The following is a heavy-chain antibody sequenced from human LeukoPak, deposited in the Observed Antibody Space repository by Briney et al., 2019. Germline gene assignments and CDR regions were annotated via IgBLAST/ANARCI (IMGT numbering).Heavy chain of an antibody. D-gene: IGHD6-13*01. V-gene: IGHV1-69*13. CDR3: ARDRKLVGFYYYYYGMDV. Sequence: SVKVSCKASGGTFSSYAISWVRQAPGQGLEWMGGIIPIFGTANYAQKFQGRVTITADESTSTAYMELSSLRSEDTAVYYCARDRKLVGFYYYYYGMDVWGQGTTVTVSS. J-gene: IGHJ6*02. CDR2: IIPIFGTA. CDR1: GGTFSSYA.